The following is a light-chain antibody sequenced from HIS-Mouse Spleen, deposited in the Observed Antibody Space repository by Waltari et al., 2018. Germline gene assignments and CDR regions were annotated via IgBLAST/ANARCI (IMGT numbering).Light chain of an antibody. CDR2: KDS. CDR3: YSAADNNTV. Sequence: SYELTQPSSVSVSPGQTARITRSGDVLAKKYARWFQQKPGQAPVLVIYKDSERPSGIPERFSGSSSGTTVTLTISGAQVEDEADYYCYSAADNNTVFGGGTKLTVL. V-gene: IGLV3-27*01. J-gene: IGLJ3*02. CDR1: VLAKKY.